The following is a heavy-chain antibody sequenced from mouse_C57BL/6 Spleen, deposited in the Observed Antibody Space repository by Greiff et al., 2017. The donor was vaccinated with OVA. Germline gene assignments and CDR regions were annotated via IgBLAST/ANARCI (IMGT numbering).Heavy chain of an antibody. CDR3: IGVTFDY. V-gene: IGHV6-3*01. Sequence: EVKVVESGGGLVQPGGSMKLSCVASGFTFSNYWMNWVRQSPEKVLEWVAQIRLKSDNYATHYAESVKGRFTISRDDSKSSVYLQMNNLRAEDTGIYYCIGVTFDYWGQGTTLTVSS. CDR1: GFTFSNYW. J-gene: IGHJ2*01. D-gene: IGHD2-2*01. CDR2: IRLKSDNYAT.